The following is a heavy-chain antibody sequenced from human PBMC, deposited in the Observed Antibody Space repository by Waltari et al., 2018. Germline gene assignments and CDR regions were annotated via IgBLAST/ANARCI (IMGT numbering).Heavy chain of an antibody. CDR3: ARDRGLRRLSTFEI. Sequence: QVQLQQWGAGLLTPSETLSLTCAVYGGSFSGYYWSWLRQPPGKGLEWIGEINHSGSTNYTPSLKSRITISVDTSKSQFSLKLSSVTAADTAVYYCARDRGLRRLSTFEIWGQGTMVTVSS. D-gene: IGHD3-16*02. CDR1: GGSFSGYY. V-gene: IGHV4-34*01. CDR2: INHSGST. J-gene: IGHJ3*02.